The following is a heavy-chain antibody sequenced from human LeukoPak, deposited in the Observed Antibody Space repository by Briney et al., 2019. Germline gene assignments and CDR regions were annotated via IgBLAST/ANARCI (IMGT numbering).Heavy chain of an antibody. CDR1: GFTFTTYW. J-gene: IGHJ4*02. Sequence: GGSLRLSCAASGFTFTTYWMSWVRQAPGKGLVWEANIKQDGTEKYYVDSVKGRFTISRDNAKNSLYLQINSLRAEDTAVYYCARDSKSVPSSTSCSFFVYWGQGTLVTVSS. CDR3: ARDSKSVPSSTSCSFFVY. D-gene: IGHD2-2*01. CDR2: IKQDGTEK. V-gene: IGHV3-7*01.